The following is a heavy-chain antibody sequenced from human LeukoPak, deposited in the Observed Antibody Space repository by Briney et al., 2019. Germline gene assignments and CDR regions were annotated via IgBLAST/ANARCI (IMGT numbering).Heavy chain of an antibody. Sequence: GGPLRLSCAASGFSFSSYWMSWVRQAPGKGLEWVANIKQDGSEKYYVDSVKGRFTISRDNAKNSLYLQMNSMRLEDTAVYYCARDAGGMPDFWGLGTLVTVSS. V-gene: IGHV3-7*01. CDR2: IKQDGSEK. CDR1: GFSFSSYW. D-gene: IGHD2-2*01. CDR3: ARDAGGMPDF. J-gene: IGHJ4*02.